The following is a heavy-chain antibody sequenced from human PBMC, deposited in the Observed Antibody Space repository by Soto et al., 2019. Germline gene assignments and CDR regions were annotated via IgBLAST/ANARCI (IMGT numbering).Heavy chain of an antibody. Sequence: SVEVSFKASEDTFRNYAISWVRQAPVQGLEWMGGIIPIFGTANYAQKFQGRVTITADTSANTVYLELSSLRSEDTAVYYCASNKYDSSAYYYWYLGLWGRGTLVTVSS. CDR1: EDTFRNYA. J-gene: IGHJ2*01. CDR3: ASNKYDSSAYYYWYLGL. CDR2: IIPIFGTA. D-gene: IGHD3-22*01. V-gene: IGHV1-69*06.